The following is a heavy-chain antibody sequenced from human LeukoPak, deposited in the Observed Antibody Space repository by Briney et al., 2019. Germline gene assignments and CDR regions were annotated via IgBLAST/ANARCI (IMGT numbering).Heavy chain of an antibody. CDR1: GFTFSNYG. Sequence: GGTLRLSCAASGFTFSNYGMNWVRQAPGKGLEWVSAISGSGHNTYYADSVKGRFTISRDNSKNTLYLQMNSLRAEDTAVYYCAKAPGITMIVVVSYYWGQGTLVTVSS. J-gene: IGHJ4*02. V-gene: IGHV3-23*01. CDR3: AKAPGITMIVVVSYY. CDR2: ISGSGHNT. D-gene: IGHD3-22*01.